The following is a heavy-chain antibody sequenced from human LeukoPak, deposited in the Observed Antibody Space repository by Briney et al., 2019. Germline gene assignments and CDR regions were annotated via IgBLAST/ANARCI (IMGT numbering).Heavy chain of an antibody. D-gene: IGHD3-22*01. J-gene: IGHJ4*02. CDR1: GFTFSSYS. Sequence: GGSLRLSCAASGFTFSSYSMNWVRQAPGKGLEWVSSISSSSSYIYYADSVKGRFTISRDNAKNSLYLQMNSLRAEDTAVYYCAKVIYDSTVFDYWGQGTLVTVSS. CDR2: ISSSSSYI. CDR3: AKVIYDSTVFDY. V-gene: IGHV3-21*04.